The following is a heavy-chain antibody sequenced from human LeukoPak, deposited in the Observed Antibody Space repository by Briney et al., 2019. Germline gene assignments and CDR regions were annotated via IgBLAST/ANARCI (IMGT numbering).Heavy chain of an antibody. CDR1: GGSLSSSSYY. CDR3: ARDVVAAAGTWDY. CDR2: IYYSGST. J-gene: IGHJ4*02. D-gene: IGHD6-13*01. V-gene: IGHV4-39*07. Sequence: SETLSLTCTVSGGSLSSSSYYWGWIRQPPGKGLEWIGSIYYSGSTYYNPSLKSRVTMSVDTSKNQFSLKLSSVTAADTAVYYCARDVVAAAGTWDYWGQGTLVTVSS.